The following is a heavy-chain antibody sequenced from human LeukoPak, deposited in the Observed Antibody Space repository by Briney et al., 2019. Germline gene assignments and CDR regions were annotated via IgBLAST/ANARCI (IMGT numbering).Heavy chain of an antibody. CDR2: ISSSSSYI. CDR3: ARGQQVDILYYYYYTDV. Sequence: PGGSLRLSCAASGFTFSSYSMNWVRQAPGKGLEWVSSISSSSSYIYYADSVKGRFTISRDNAKNSLYLQMNSLRAEDTAVYYCARGQQVDILYYYYYTDVWGKGTTVTISS. V-gene: IGHV3-21*01. D-gene: IGHD6-13*01. J-gene: IGHJ6*03. CDR1: GFTFSSYS.